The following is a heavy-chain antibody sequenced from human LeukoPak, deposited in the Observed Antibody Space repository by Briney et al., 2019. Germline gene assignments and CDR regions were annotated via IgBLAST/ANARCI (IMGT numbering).Heavy chain of an antibody. CDR2: ISADGQVT. CDR1: GFAFGTYA. V-gene: IGHV3-23*01. CDR3: ARAPYNTILYRLAH. J-gene: IGHJ4*02. Sequence: PGGSLRLSCAGSGFAFGTYAMSWVRQAPGMGREWVSSISADGQVTYYADSVEGRFTVSRDNSKSTLYLQLNSLRAQDPATYYCARAPYNTILYRLAHWGQGTPVTVSS. D-gene: IGHD3-10*01.